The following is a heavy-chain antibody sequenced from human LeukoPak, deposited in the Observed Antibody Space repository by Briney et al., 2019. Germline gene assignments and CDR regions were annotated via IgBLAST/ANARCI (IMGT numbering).Heavy chain of an antibody. Sequence: SGTLSLTCAVSGGSISSSNWWSCVRQPPRKGLEWIGEIYHSGSTNYNPSLKSRVTISVDKSKNQFSLKLSSVTAADTAVYYCARKTTDYDILTGYADAFDIWGQGTMVTVSS. J-gene: IGHJ3*02. D-gene: IGHD3-9*01. CDR2: IYHSGST. CDR1: GGSISSSNW. CDR3: ARKTTDYDILTGYADAFDI. V-gene: IGHV4-4*02.